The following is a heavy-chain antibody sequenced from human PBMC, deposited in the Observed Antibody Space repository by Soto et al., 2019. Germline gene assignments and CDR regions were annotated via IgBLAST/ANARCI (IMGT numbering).Heavy chain of an antibody. Sequence: GGSLRLSCAASGFTFSSYAMSWVRQAPGKGLEWVSAISGSGGSTYYVDSVKGRFTISRDNSKNTLYLQMNSLRAEDTAVYYCAKDTMVDRPGYYYYYYMDVWGKGTTVTVSS. D-gene: IGHD3-10*01. V-gene: IGHV3-23*01. J-gene: IGHJ6*03. CDR1: GFTFSSYA. CDR3: AKDTMVDRPGYYYYYYMDV. CDR2: ISGSGGST.